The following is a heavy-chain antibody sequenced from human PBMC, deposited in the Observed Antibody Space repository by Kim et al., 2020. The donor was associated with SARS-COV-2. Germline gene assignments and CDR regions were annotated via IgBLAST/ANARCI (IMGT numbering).Heavy chain of an antibody. Sequence: GESLKISCKGSGYSFTSYWIGWVRQMPGKGLEWMGIIYPGESDTRYSPSFQGQAPISADKSISTAYLQWSSLKASDTAMYYCASLDPRITMAAGYWGQGTLVTVSS. V-gene: IGHV5-51*01. CDR2: IYPGESDT. CDR3: ASLDPRITMAAGY. J-gene: IGHJ4*02. CDR1: GYSFTSYW. D-gene: IGHD3-10*01.